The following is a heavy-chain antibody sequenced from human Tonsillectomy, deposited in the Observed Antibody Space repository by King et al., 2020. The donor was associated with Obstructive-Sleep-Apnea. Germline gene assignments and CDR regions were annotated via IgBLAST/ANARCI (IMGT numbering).Heavy chain of an antibody. CDR3: ARWRGGSGNIDY. V-gene: IGHV4-30-4*01. Sequence: QLQESGPGLVKPSQTLSLTCTVSGGSINSGDYYWTWIRQPPGKGLEWIGFIYHSGRTYFNPSLRSRVTVSIETSRNQFSLNLNSVTAADTAVYFCARWRGGSGNIDYWGQGILVTVSS. D-gene: IGHD3-10*01. CDR2: IYHSGRT. J-gene: IGHJ4*02. CDR1: GGSINSGDYY.